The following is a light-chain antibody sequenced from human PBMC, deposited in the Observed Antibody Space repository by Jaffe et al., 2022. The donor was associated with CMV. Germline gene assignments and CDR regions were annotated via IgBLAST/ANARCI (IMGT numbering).Light chain of an antibody. V-gene: IGLV3-1*01. CDR2: QDS. CDR1: GVGHKF. J-gene: IGLJ2*01. Sequence: SSDLTQPPSVSVSPGQTASITCSGDGVGHKFVCWYQLKPGQSPVLVLFQDSQRPSGIPERFSGSNSGNSATLTISGTQALDEADYFCQAWDSTSVVFGGGTKLTVL. CDR3: QAWDSTSVV.